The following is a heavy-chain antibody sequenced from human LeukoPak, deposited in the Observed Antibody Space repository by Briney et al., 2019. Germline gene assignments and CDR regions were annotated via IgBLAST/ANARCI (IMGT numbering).Heavy chain of an antibody. CDR1: GGSISSSSYY. CDR3: ASPYSSGWYGAFDI. J-gene: IGHJ3*02. CDR2: IYYSGST. Sequence: SETLSLACTVSGGSISSSSYYWGWIRQPPGKGLEWIGSIYYSGSTYYNPSLKSRVTISVDTSKNQFSLKLSSVTAADTAAYYCASPYSSGWYGAFDIWGQGTMVTVSS. V-gene: IGHV4-39*01. D-gene: IGHD6-19*01.